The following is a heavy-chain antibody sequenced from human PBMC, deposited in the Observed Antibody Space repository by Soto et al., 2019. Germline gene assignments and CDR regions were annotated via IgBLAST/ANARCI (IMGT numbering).Heavy chain of an antibody. V-gene: IGHV4-59*08. D-gene: IGHD4-17*01. CDR3: ASGKDYAEGGY. Sequence: PSETLSLTCTVSGGSISSYYWSWIRQPPGKGLEWIGYIYYSGSTNYNPSLKSRVTISVDTSKNQFSLKLSSVTAADTAVYYCASGKDYAEGGYWGQGTLVTVSS. CDR2: IYYSGST. CDR1: GGSISSYY. J-gene: IGHJ4*02.